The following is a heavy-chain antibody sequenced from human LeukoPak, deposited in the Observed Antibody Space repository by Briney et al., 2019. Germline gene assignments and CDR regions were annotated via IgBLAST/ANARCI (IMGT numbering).Heavy chain of an antibody. Sequence: ASVKVSCKASGYTFTSYGISWVRQAPGQGLEWMGWISAYNGNTNYAQKLQGRVTMTTDTSTSTAYMEPRSLRSDDTAVYYCAREMGPNYYDSSGYSEHFDYWGQGTLVTVSS. CDR2: ISAYNGNT. CDR1: GYTFTSYG. CDR3: AREMGPNYYDSSGYSEHFDY. V-gene: IGHV1-18*01. J-gene: IGHJ4*02. D-gene: IGHD3-22*01.